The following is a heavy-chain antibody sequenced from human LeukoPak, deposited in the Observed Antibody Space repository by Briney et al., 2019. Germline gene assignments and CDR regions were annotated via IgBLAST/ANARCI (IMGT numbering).Heavy chain of an antibody. D-gene: IGHD2-2*01. Sequence: GASVKVSCKAFGYTFTSNYMHWVRQAPGQGLEWMGWISAYNGNTNYAQKLQGRVTMTTDTSTSTAYMELRSLRSDDTAVYYCARGMEVPAASSTDYYYYYMDVWGKGTTVTISS. J-gene: IGHJ6*03. CDR1: GYTFTSNY. CDR3: ARGMEVPAASSTDYYYYYMDV. V-gene: IGHV1-18*04. CDR2: ISAYNGNT.